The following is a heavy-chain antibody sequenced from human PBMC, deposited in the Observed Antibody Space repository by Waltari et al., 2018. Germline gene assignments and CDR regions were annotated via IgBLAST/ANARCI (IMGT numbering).Heavy chain of an antibody. Sequence: EVQLVEYGGDLGQPGGSLRLSCAAAGLTFSSHRMHWARQAPGNGLVWVSRINSDGGGTSYADSVKGRFTISRDNAKNTLYLQMNSLRVEDTAVYYWARGWGGTVTTLFDSWGQGSLVTVSS. CDR3: ARGWGGTVTTLFDS. CDR1: GLTFSSHR. CDR2: INSDGGGT. J-gene: IGHJ4*02. D-gene: IGHD4-17*01. V-gene: IGHV3-74*01.